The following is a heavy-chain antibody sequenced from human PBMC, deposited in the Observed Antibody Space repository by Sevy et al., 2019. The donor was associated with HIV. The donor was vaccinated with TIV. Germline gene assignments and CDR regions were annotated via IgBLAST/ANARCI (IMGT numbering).Heavy chain of an antibody. CDR2: ISYDGSNK. CDR1: GLTFSSYA. D-gene: IGHD2-21*02. Sequence: GGSLRLSCAASGLTFSSYAMHWIRQAPGKGLEWVAVISYDGSNKYYADSVKGRFTISRDNSKNTLYLQMNSLRAEDTAVYYSARGGVVVTAMIRNWGQRTLVTVSS. V-gene: IGHV3-30-3*01. J-gene: IGHJ4*02. CDR3: ARGGVVVTAMIRN.